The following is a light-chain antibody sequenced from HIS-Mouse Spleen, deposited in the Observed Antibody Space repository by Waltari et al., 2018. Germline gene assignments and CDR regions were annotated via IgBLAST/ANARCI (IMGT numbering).Light chain of an antibody. J-gene: IGLJ3*02. CDR1: RSVVGSYNL. CDR2: GGS. Sequence: QSALTQPASVSGSPGQSITLSCTGTRSVVGSYNLVSWYQQPPGKAPKLMIYGGSTRPSGVSNRFSGSKSGNTASLTISGLQAEDEADYYCCSYAGSSTWVFGGGTKLTVL. CDR3: CSYAGSSTWV. V-gene: IGLV2-23*01.